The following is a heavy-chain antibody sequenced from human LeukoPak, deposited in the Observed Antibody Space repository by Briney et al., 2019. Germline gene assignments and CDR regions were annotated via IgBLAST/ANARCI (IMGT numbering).Heavy chain of an antibody. CDR1: GGSFSGYY. CDR2: INHSGST. CDR3: ARETGYSSSWYPFDY. Sequence: SETLSLTCAVYGGSFSGYYWSWIRQPPGKGLEWIGEINHSGSTNYNPSLKSRVAISVDTSKNQFSLKLSSVTAADTAVYYCARETGYSSSWYPFDYWGQGTLVTVSS. J-gene: IGHJ4*02. D-gene: IGHD6-13*01. V-gene: IGHV4-34*01.